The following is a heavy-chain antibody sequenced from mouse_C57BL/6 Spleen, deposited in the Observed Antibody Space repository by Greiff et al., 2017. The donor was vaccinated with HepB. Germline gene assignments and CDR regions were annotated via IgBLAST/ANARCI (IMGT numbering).Heavy chain of an antibody. CDR1: GYAFSSSW. CDR2: IYPGDGDT. V-gene: IGHV1-82*01. CDR3: ARRAYYSNYGFAY. D-gene: IGHD2-5*01. Sequence: VQLQQSGPELVKPGASVKISCKASGYAFSSSWMNWVKQRPGKGLEWIGRIYPGDGDTNYNGKLKGKATLTADKASSTAYMQLSSLKSGDSAVYFCARRAYYSNYGFAYWGQGTLVTVSA. J-gene: IGHJ3*01.